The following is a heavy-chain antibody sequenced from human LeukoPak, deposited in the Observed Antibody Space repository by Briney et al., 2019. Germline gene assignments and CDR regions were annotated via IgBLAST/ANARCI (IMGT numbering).Heavy chain of an antibody. CDR1: GGTFSSYA. Sequence: SVKVSCKASGGTFSSYAISWVRQAPGQGLGWMGGIIPIFGTANYAQKFQGRVTITADESTSTAYMELSSLRSEDTAVYYCARGCSGGSCYSSWAFDIWGQGTMVTVSS. J-gene: IGHJ3*02. CDR2: IIPIFGTA. D-gene: IGHD2-15*01. V-gene: IGHV1-69*13. CDR3: ARGCSGGSCYSSWAFDI.